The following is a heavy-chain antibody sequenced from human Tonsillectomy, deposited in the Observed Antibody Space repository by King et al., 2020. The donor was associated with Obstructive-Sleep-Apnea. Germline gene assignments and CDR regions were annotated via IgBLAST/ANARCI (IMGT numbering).Heavy chain of an antibody. Sequence: DVQLVESGGGLVKPGGSLRLSCAASGFTFSSYSMNWVRQAPGKGLEWVSSISSSSSYIYYADSVKGRFTISRDNAKNSLYLQMNSLRAEDTAVYYCATSEDYYDSSGYYPLDYWGQGTLVTVSS. D-gene: IGHD3-22*01. V-gene: IGHV3-21*01. J-gene: IGHJ4*02. CDR2: ISSSSSYI. CDR3: ATSEDYYDSSGYYPLDY. CDR1: GFTFSSYS.